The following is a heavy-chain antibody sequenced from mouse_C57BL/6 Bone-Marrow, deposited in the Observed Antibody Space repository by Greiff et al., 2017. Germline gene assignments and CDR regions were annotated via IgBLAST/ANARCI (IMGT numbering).Heavy chain of an antibody. Sequence: VKLQQSGAELVRPGASVTLSCKASGYTFTDYEMHWVKQTPVHGLEWIGAIDPETGGTAYNQKFKGKAILTADKSSSTAYMELRSLTSKDSAVYYCTRSGYYFDYWGQGTTLTVSS. J-gene: IGHJ2*01. CDR1: GYTFTDYE. D-gene: IGHD1-3*01. V-gene: IGHV1-15*01. CDR3: TRSGYYFDY. CDR2: IDPETGGT.